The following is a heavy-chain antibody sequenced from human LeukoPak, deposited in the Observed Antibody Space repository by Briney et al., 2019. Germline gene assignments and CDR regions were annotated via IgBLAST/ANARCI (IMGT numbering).Heavy chain of an antibody. CDR3: AREVGYYYGSGSYYTYYGMDV. J-gene: IGHJ6*02. V-gene: IGHV1-8*01. CDR2: MNPNSGNT. D-gene: IGHD3-10*01. Sequence: ASVTVSCKASGYTFTSYDINWVRQATGQGLEWMGWMNPNSGNTGYAQKFQGRVTMTRNTSISTAYMELSSLRSEDTAVYYCAREVGYYYGSGSYYTYYGMDVWGQGTTVTVSS. CDR1: GYTFTSYD.